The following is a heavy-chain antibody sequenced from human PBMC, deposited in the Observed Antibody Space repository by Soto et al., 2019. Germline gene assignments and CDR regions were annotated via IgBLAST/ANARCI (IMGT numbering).Heavy chain of an antibody. J-gene: IGHJ4*02. D-gene: IGHD3-22*01. CDR3: ARGYYDSSGYAY. CDR2: IYYSGST. Sequence: PSETLSLTCTVSDGSISRGGYYWTWIRQHPGKGLEWIGYIYYSGSTSYNPSLKSRVTISVDTSKNQFSLKLSSVTAADTAVYYCARGYYDSSGYAYWGQGTLVTVSS. CDR1: DGSISRGGYY. V-gene: IGHV4-31*02.